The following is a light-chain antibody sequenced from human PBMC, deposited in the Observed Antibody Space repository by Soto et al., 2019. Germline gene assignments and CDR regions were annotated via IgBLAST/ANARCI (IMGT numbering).Light chain of an antibody. V-gene: IGLV2-14*01. CDR3: SSYTSSSTLLV. CDR2: EVS. CDR1: SSDVGGYNY. Sequence: QSVLTPPASVSGSPGQSITISCTGTSSDVGGYNYVSWYQQHPGKAPKLMIYEVSNRPSGVSNRFSGSKSGNTASLTISGLQAEDEADYYCSSYTSSSTLLVFGGGTKLTVL. J-gene: IGLJ2*01.